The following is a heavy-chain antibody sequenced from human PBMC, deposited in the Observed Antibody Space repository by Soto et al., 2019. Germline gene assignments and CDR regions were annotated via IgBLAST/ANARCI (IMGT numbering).Heavy chain of an antibody. J-gene: IGHJ4*02. CDR3: ARLEGIAVAGPFDY. Sequence: SETRSLTCTVSGCSISSSSYYWVWIGQPPGKGLEWIGSIYYSGSTYYNPSLKSRVTISVDTSKNQFSLKLSSATAADTAVYYCARLEGIAVAGPFDYWGQGTLVTVS. D-gene: IGHD6-19*01. CDR2: IYYSGST. CDR1: GCSISSSSYY. V-gene: IGHV4-39*01.